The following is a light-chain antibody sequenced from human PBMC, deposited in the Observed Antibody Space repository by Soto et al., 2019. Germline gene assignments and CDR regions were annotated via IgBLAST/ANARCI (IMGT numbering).Light chain of an antibody. CDR3: MQALQSPLT. Sequence: DIVMTQSPVSLPVTPGEPASITCRSSQSLLHSDGYNYLDWYLQKPGQSPQLLIYLGSNRASGVTAXXSGSGSGTDFKLKISRVEAEDVGVYYCMQALQSPLTFGGGTKVEIK. CDR1: QSLLHSDGYNY. V-gene: IGKV2-28*01. CDR2: LGS. J-gene: IGKJ4*01.